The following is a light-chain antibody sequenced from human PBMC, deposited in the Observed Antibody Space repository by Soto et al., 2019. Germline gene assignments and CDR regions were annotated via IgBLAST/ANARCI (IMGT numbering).Light chain of an antibody. V-gene: IGLV2-14*01. CDR2: DVS. CDR3: ASYTSARIRV. CDR1: SSDIGAYNS. Sequence: QSALTQPASVSASPGQSITISCTGTSSDIGAYNSVSWYQQHPGKAPQLMIYDVSYRPSGISSRFSGSKSGNTASLTISGLQADDDADYYCASYTSARIRVFGGGTKVT. J-gene: IGLJ2*01.